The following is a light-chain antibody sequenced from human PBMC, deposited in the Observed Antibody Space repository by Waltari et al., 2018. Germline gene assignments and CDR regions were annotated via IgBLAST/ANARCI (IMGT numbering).Light chain of an antibody. CDR1: NIGSKS. V-gene: IGLV3-21*04. J-gene: IGLJ2*01. CDR2: YDT. CDR3: QVWDSSFDHPV. Sequence: SYVVTQPPSVSVAPGKTARITCGGNNIGSKSVQWYQQKPGQAPVLVIYYDTDRPSGIPERFSGSNSGNTATLTISRVEAGDEADYSCQVWDSSFDHPVFGGGTKLTVL.